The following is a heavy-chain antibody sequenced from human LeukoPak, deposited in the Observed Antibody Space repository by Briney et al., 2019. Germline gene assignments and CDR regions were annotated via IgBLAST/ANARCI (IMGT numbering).Heavy chain of an antibody. CDR2: INEDGGER. CDR3: ARGGNLEN. V-gene: IGHV3-7*01. D-gene: IGHD1-14*01. Sequence: GGSLRLSCAASGFTLNRYWMSWVRQDPGKGLEWVANINEDGGERHYVDSVKGRFTSSRDNSKNSLYLQMNSLRAGDTAVYYCARGGNLENWGGGTLVTVSS. CDR1: GFTLNRYW. J-gene: IGHJ4*02.